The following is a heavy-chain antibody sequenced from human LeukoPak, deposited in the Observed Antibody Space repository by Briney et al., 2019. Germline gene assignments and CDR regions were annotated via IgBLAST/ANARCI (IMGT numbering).Heavy chain of an antibody. Sequence: ASVKVSCKASGYTLTSYAMHWVRQAPGQRLEWMRWINAGNGNTKYSQEFQGRLTITRDTSASTAYMELSSPRSEDMAVYYCARAGTGSNWFDPWGQGTLVTVSS. CDR1: GYTLTSYA. J-gene: IGHJ5*02. V-gene: IGHV1-3*03. CDR3: ARAGTGSNWFDP. D-gene: IGHD6-13*01. CDR2: INAGNGNT.